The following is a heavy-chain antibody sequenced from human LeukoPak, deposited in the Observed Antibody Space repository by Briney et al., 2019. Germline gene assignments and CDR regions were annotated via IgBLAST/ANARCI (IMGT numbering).Heavy chain of an antibody. Sequence: TGGSLRLFCAASGFTFSDYYMSWIRQAPGKGLERVSYISSSGTTIYYADSVKGRFTISRDNAKNSLYLQMNSLRAEDTAVYYCAIRRDSGSLQHVDYWGQGTLVTVSS. V-gene: IGHV3-11*01. CDR3: AIRRDSGSLQHVDY. CDR2: ISSSGTTI. D-gene: IGHD1-26*01. J-gene: IGHJ4*02. CDR1: GFTFSDYY.